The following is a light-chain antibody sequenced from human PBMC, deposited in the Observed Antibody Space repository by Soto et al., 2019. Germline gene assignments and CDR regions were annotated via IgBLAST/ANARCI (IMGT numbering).Light chain of an antibody. CDR1: QTVRNNY. J-gene: IGKJ4*01. CDR3: QQFSSYPLT. V-gene: IGKV3-20*01. CDR2: DAS. Sequence: VFTQSPGTLSLSSGEMATRSCRASQTVRNNYLACYQQKPCQAPRLLIYDASSRATGIPDRFSGGGSGTDFTLTISRLEPEDFAVYYCQQFSSYPLTFGGGTKVDIK.